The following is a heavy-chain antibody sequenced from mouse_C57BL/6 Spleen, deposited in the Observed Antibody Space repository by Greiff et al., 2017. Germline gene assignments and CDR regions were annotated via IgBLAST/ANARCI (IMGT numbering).Heavy chain of an antibody. CDR3: ARRGYGSSYPSSLDV. D-gene: IGHD1-1*01. CDR2: ISSGRSTI. CDR1: GFTFSDYG. Sequence: EVHLVESGGGLVKPGGSLKLSCAVSGFTFSDYGMHWVRQAPEKGLEWVAYISSGRSTIYYADSVKGRFTISRDNANNTLFLQMTSLRSEDTAMYYCARRGYGSSYPSSLDVWGTGTTVTVSS. J-gene: IGHJ1*03. V-gene: IGHV5-17*01.